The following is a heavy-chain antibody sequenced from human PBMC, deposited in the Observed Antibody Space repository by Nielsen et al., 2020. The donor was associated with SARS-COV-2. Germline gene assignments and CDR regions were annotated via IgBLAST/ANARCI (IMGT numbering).Heavy chain of an antibody. V-gene: IGHV3-48*03. J-gene: IGHJ4*02. D-gene: IGHD6-19*01. CDR3: ARAGLFSSGSYFDY. CDR2: ISPSAGTV. CDR1: GIGFSSYE. Sequence: GESLKISCAASGIGFSSYEMNWVRQAPGKGLEWVSYISPSAGTVYYADSVKGRFTISRDNAKNSVYLQLNSLRAEDTAVYYCARAGLFSSGSYFDYWGQGTLVTVSS.